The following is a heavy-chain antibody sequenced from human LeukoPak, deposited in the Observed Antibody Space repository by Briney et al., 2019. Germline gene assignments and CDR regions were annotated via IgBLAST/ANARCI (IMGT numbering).Heavy chain of an antibody. D-gene: IGHD4-17*01. Sequence: PGGSLRLSCAASGFTFSSYAMSWVRQALGKGLEWVSAISGSGGSTYYADSVKGRFTISRDNSKNTLYVQMNSLRAEDTAVYYCAKTTPGDYGDYEGYWGQGTLVTVSS. J-gene: IGHJ4*02. CDR1: GFTFSSYA. CDR2: ISGSGGST. V-gene: IGHV3-23*01. CDR3: AKTTPGDYGDYEGY.